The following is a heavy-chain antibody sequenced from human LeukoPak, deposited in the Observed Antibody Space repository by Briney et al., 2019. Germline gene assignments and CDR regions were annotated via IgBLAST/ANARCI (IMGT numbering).Heavy chain of an antibody. CDR3: ARGLEADYYYYMDV. Sequence: SETLSLTCAVYGGSFSGYYWSWIRQPPGKGLEWIGEINHSGSTNYNPSLKSRVTISVDTSKNQFSLKLSSVTAADTAVNYCARGLEADYYYYMDVWGKGTTVTVSS. J-gene: IGHJ6*03. CDR2: INHSGST. V-gene: IGHV4-34*01. CDR1: GGSFSGYY. D-gene: IGHD1-1*01.